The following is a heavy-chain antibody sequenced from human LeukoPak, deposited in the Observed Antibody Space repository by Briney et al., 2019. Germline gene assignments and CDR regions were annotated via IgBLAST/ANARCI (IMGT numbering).Heavy chain of an antibody. CDR2: INPRYGST. CDR3: AREEARDGSTGYYFDY. Sequence: ASVKVSCKASGYTFSNYHIHWVRQAPGQGIEWMGIINPRYGSTTYAQKFQGRVTMTRHMSTSTVYMELRSPRSEDTAVYYCAREEARDGSTGYYFDYWGQGTLLTVSS. CDR1: GYTFSNYH. D-gene: IGHD5-24*01. J-gene: IGHJ4*02. V-gene: IGHV1-46*01.